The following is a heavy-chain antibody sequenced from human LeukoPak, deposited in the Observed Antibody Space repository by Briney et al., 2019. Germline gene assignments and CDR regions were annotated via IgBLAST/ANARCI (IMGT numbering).Heavy chain of an antibody. CDR2: IKSKTDGGTT. Sequence: GGSLRLSCAASGFTFSNAWMSWVRQAPGKGLEWVGRIKSKTDGGTTDYAAPVKGRFTISRDDSKNTLYLQMNSLKTEDTAVYYCTTDLSVVVPAAIPMPYYYYMDVWGKGTTVTVSS. J-gene: IGHJ6*03. CDR1: GFTFSNAW. V-gene: IGHV3-15*01. D-gene: IGHD2-2*01. CDR3: TTDLSVVVPAAIPMPYYYYMDV.